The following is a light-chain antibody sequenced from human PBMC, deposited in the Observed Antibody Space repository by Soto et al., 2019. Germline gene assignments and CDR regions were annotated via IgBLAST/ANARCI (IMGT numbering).Light chain of an antibody. CDR2: KAS. Sequence: DLQMTQSPSTLSGSVGDRVTITCRASQTISSWLAWYQQKPGKAPKLLIYKASTFKSGVPSRFSGSGSGTEFTLTISSLQPDDIATYYFQHYKSYSEAFGQGTKVELK. V-gene: IGKV1-5*03. J-gene: IGKJ1*01. CDR1: QTISSW. CDR3: QHYKSYSEA.